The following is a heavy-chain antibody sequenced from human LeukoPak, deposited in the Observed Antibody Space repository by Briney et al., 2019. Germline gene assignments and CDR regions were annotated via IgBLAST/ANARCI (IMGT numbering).Heavy chain of an antibody. D-gene: IGHD3-22*01. J-gene: IGHJ2*01. Sequence: SETLSLTCTVSGGSISSYYWSWIRQPPGKGLEWIGEINHSGSTNYNPSLKSRVTISVDTSKNQFSLKLSSVTAADTAVYYCARPALRVVRAWYFDLWGRGTLVTVSS. CDR1: GGSISSYY. V-gene: IGHV4-34*01. CDR2: INHSGST. CDR3: ARPALRVVRAWYFDL.